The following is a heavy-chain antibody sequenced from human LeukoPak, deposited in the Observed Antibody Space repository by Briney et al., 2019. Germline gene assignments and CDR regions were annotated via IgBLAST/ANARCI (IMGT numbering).Heavy chain of an antibody. V-gene: IGHV4-59*08. CDR1: GVSISSYY. CDR3: ARLRAGYNTFRFDY. D-gene: IGHD5-24*01. CDR2: ISYSGST. Sequence: SETLSLTCTVSGVSISSYYWSWIRQPPGKGLEWIGYISYSGSTNYNPFLKSRVTISVDTSKNQFSLKLRSVTAADTAVYYCARLRAGYNTFRFDYWGQGTLVTVSS. J-gene: IGHJ4*02.